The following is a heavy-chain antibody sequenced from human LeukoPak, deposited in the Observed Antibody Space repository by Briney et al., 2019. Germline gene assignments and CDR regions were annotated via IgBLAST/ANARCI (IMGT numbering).Heavy chain of an antibody. D-gene: IGHD3-22*01. Sequence: GGSLRLSCAASGFTFSSYWMHWVRQVPGKGLVWVSRLNSDGSSTTYADSVTGRFTISRDNAKNTLNLQMNSLRAEDTAVYYCARDLGQYYDTSDNWFDPWGQGTLVTVSS. CDR2: LNSDGSST. CDR1: GFTFSSYW. J-gene: IGHJ5*02. CDR3: ARDLGQYYDTSDNWFDP. V-gene: IGHV3-74*03.